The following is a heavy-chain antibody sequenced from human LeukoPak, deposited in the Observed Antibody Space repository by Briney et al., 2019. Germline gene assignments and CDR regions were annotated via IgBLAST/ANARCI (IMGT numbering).Heavy chain of an antibody. J-gene: IGHJ5*02. CDR3: ARDYSSSSRAGWFDP. D-gene: IGHD6-6*01. V-gene: IGHV3-21*01. CDR1: GFTFSSYS. CDR2: ISSSSSYI. Sequence: PGGSRRLSFAASGFTFSSYSMNWFRQAPGKGLDWVSSISSSSSYIYYADSVKGRFTISRDNAKNSLYLQMNSLRAEDTAVYYCARDYSSSSRAGWFDPWGQGTLVTVSS.